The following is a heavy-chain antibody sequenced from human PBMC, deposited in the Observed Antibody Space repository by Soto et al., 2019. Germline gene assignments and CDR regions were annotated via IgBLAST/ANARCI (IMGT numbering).Heavy chain of an antibody. CDR3: ANSRGGTFLGYHGMDI. J-gene: IGHJ6*02. CDR1: GGTFSSRA. D-gene: IGHD3-16*01. V-gene: IGHV1-69*01. CDR2: IIPVFGRV. Sequence: QVQLVQSGPEVKKTGTSVKVSCKASGGTFSSRAISWVRQAPGQGLEWMGGIIPVFGRVNYAEKFQDRVTITADESTGTVYMELSSLRSADTALYYCANSRGGTFLGYHGMDIWGQGTTVSFSS.